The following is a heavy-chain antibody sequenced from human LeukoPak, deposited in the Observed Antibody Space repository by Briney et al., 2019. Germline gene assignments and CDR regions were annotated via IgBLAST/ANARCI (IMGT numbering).Heavy chain of an antibody. V-gene: IGHV4-34*01. CDR2: INHSGST. CDR1: GFTFSSYS. D-gene: IGHD3-3*01. Sequence: GSLRLSCAASGFTFSSYSMNWVRQAPGKGLEWIGEINHSGSTNYNPSLKSRVTISVDTSKNQFSLKLSSVTAADTAVYYCARLLGSSYDFWSGYRYYGMDVWGQGTTVTVSS. CDR3: ARLLGSSYDFWSGYRYYGMDV. J-gene: IGHJ6*02.